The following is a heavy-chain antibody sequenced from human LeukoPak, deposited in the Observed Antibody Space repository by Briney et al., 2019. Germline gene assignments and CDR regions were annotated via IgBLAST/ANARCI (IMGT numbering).Heavy chain of an antibody. Sequence: GGSLRLSCVASGFTFSSYGMHWVRQAPGKGLEWVAVIWYDGSKKYYADFVKGRFNISRDNPKNTLHLQMNSLRAEDTALYYCARDRYGATPDAFDIWGQGTMVTVSS. J-gene: IGHJ3*02. V-gene: IGHV3-33*01. D-gene: IGHD4-17*01. CDR3: ARDRYGATPDAFDI. CDR1: GFTFSSYG. CDR2: IWYDGSKK.